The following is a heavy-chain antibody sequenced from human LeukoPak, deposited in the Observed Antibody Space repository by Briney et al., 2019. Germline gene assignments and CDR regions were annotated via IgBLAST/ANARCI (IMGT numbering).Heavy chain of an antibody. V-gene: IGHV4-34*01. Sequence: PSETLSLTCAVYGGSFSGYYWSWIRQPPGKGLEWIGEINHSGGTNYNPSLKSRVTISVDTSKDQFSLKLSSVTAADTAVYYCAMSQMIVAAFDIWGQGTMVTVSS. D-gene: IGHD3-22*01. CDR3: AMSQMIVAAFDI. CDR1: GGSFSGYY. CDR2: INHSGGT. J-gene: IGHJ3*02.